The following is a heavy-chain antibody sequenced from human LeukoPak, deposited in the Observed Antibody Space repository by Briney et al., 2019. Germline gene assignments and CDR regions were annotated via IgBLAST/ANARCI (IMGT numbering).Heavy chain of an antibody. CDR1: GGSFSGYY. D-gene: IGHD3-10*01. CDR3: ARGRKANYYGSGSYYNRFDY. CDR2: INHSGST. V-gene: IGHV4-34*01. Sequence: SETLSLTCAVYGGSFSGYYWSWIRQPPGKGLEWIGEINHSGSTNYNPSLKSRVTISVDTSKNQFSLKLSSVTAADTAVYYCARGRKANYYGSGSYYNRFDYWGQGTLVTVSS. J-gene: IGHJ4*02.